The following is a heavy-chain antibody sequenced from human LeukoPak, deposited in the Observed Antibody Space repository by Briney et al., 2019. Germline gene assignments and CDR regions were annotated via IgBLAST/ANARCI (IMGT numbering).Heavy chain of an antibody. V-gene: IGHV1-8*01. CDR1: GYTFTSYD. CDR3: ARAEGVPAAGTYYFDY. J-gene: IGHJ4*02. D-gene: IGHD2-2*01. Sequence: ASVKVSCKASGYTFTSYDINWVRQATGQGLGWMGWMNPNSGNTGYAQKFQGRVTMTRDTSTSTVYMELSSLRSEDTAVYYCARAEGVPAAGTYYFDYWGQGTLVTVSS. CDR2: MNPNSGNT.